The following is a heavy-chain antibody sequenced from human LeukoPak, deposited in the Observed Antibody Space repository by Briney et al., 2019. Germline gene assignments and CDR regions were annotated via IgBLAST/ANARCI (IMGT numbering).Heavy chain of an antibody. CDR1: GGSISSGSYY. CDR2: IYYSGNT. CDR3: ASSDSSGYYDN. V-gene: IGHV4-61*01. J-gene: IGHJ4*02. D-gene: IGHD3-22*01. Sequence: PSQTLSLTCTVSGGSISSGSYYWTWIRQPPGKGLEWIGYIYYSGNTNHNPSLKSRVTISVDTSKNQFSLKLSSVTAADTAVYYCASSDSSGYYDNWGQGTLVTVSS.